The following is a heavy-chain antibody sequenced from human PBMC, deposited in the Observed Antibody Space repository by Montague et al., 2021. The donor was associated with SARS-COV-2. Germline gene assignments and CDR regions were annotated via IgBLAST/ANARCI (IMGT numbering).Heavy chain of an antibody. CDR1: GGSISGYY. V-gene: IGHV4-59*01. J-gene: IGHJ4*02. CDR2: IYYTGSA. CDR3: ARGSVDY. Sequence: SETLSLTCAVYGGSISGYYWSWIRQPPGKGLEWIGYIYYTGSANYNPSLKSRVTISVDTSKNQFSLKLSSVTAADTAVYYCARGSVDYWGQGTLVTVSS.